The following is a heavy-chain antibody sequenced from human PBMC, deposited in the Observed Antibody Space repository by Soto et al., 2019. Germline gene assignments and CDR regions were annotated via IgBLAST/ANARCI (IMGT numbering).Heavy chain of an antibody. Sequence: QVHLQESGPGLVKPSETLSLTCRVSGGSISNDYWSWIRQPPGKGQEWIGYIYKGGSINYNPSLKSRVTISVDTSNNQFSLKLSSVTAADTAVYYCARAYYDRSGYAVDPWGQGTLVTVSS. CDR2: IYKGGSI. J-gene: IGHJ5*02. V-gene: IGHV4-4*09. CDR1: GGSISNDY. D-gene: IGHD3-22*01. CDR3: ARAYYDRSGYAVDP.